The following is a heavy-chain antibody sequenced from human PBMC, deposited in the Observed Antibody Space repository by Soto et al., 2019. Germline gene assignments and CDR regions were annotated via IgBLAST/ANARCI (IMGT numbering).Heavy chain of an antibody. J-gene: IGHJ6*02. CDR2: INPSGGST. CDR3: ARDACVYRYGMAV. V-gene: IGHV1-46*01. Sequence: ASVKVSFKASGYTFTSYYMHWVRQAPGQGLEWMGIINPSGGSTSYAQKFQGRVTMTRDTSTSTVYMELSSLRSEDTAVYYCARDACVYRYGMAVWGQGTTVTVSS. CDR1: GYTFTSYY. D-gene: IGHD2-8*01.